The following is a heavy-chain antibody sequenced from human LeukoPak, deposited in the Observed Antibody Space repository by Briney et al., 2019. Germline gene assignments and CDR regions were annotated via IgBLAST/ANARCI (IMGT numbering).Heavy chain of an antibody. D-gene: IGHD3-3*01. CDR3: ARGLRAIFGVVIPYYYYYGMDV. CDR2: IIPIFGTA. CDR1: GGTFSSYA. V-gene: IGHV1-69*13. J-gene: IGHJ6*02. Sequence: WASVKVSCKASGGTFSSYAISWVRQAPGQGLEWMGGIIPIFGTANYAQKFQGRVTITADESTSTAYMELSSLRSEDTAVYYCARGLRAIFGVVIPYYYYYGMDVWGQGTTVTVSS.